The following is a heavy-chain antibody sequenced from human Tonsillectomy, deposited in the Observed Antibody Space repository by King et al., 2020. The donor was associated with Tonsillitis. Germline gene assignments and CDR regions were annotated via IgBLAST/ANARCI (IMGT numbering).Heavy chain of an antibody. CDR3: ARGVYYDSSGYYAHFDY. V-gene: IGHV1-46*03. Sequence: VQLVESGAEVKKPGASVKVSCKASGYTFTRYYMHWVRQAPGQGLEWMGRINPSGGSTSYAQKFQGRVTMTRDTSTSTVYMELSSLRSADTAVYYCARGVYYDSSGYYAHFDYWGQGTLVTVSS. J-gene: IGHJ4*02. D-gene: IGHD3-22*01. CDR2: INPSGGST. CDR1: GYTFTRYY.